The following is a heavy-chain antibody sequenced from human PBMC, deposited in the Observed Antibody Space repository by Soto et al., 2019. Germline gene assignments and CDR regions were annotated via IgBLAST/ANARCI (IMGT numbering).Heavy chain of an antibody. J-gene: IGHJ3*01. Sequence: EVQLVPSGAAVKKPGESLTISCQATGYMFTAYGIGWVRQVPGKGLEWMGIIYPSDSDTTYHPSMQGHVTVSVDKSVSTAYVHWTSLKSSDTATYYCTRRGPEYQFGTRAFDVWGQGPLVSVSS. CDR1: GYMFTAYG. D-gene: IGHD1-26*01. CDR3: TRRGPEYQFGTRAFDV. CDR2: IYPSDSDT. V-gene: IGHV5-51*01.